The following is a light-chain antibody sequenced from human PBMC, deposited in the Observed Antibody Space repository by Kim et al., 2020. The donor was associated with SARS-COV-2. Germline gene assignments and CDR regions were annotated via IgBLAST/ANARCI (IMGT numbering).Light chain of an antibody. CDR1: KLGDKY. CDR2: QDS. Sequence: SVSPGQTASITCSGDKLGDKYACWYQQKPGQSPVLAIYQDSKRPSGIPERFSGSNSGNTATLTISGTQAMDEADYYCQAWDRTTVVFGGGTQLTVL. J-gene: IGLJ2*01. CDR3: QAWDRTTVV. V-gene: IGLV3-1*01.